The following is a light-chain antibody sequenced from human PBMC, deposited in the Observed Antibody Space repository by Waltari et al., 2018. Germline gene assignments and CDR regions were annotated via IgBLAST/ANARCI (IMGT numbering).Light chain of an antibody. V-gene: IGLV2-14*03. CDR3: SSYTSSITWV. CDR2: DVT. CDR1: SSDVGGYNF. J-gene: IGLJ3*02. Sequence: QSALTQPASVSGSPGQSITISCTGASSDVGGYNFVSWYQQYPGKAPKFVIYDVTKRPSGVSDCCSGAKSGNTASRTISGLQAEDEADYYCSSYTSSITWVFGGGTKLTVL.